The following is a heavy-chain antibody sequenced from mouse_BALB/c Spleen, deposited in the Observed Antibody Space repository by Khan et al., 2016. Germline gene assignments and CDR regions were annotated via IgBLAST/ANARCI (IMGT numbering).Heavy chain of an antibody. V-gene: IGHV3-2*02. D-gene: IGHD1-2*01. Sequence: EVQLQESGPGLVKPSQSLSLTCTVTGYSITSGYGWNWIRQFPGNKLEWMGYISYSGSTNYNPSLKSRISTTRDTSKNQFFLQLNSVTTENTATYYCARTARIKYWGQGTTLTVSS. CDR2: ISYSGST. CDR3: ARTARIKY. CDR1: GYSITSGYG. J-gene: IGHJ2*01.